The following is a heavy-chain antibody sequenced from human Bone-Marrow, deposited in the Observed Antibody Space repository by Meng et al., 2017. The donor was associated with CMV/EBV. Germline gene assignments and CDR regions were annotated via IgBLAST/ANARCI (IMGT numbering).Heavy chain of an antibody. CDR3: ARVITMIVVGFYYYGMDV. Sequence: LSLTCAASGFTVSSNYMSWVRQAPGKGLEWVSVIYSGGSTYYADSVKGRFTISRDNSKNTLYLQMNSLRAEDTAVYYCARVITMIVVGFYYYGMDVWGQGTTVTASS. CDR1: GFTVSSNY. J-gene: IGHJ6*02. CDR2: IYSGGST. V-gene: IGHV3-66*02. D-gene: IGHD3-22*01.